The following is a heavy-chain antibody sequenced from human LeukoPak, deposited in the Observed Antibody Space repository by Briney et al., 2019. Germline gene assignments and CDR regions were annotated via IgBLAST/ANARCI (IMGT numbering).Heavy chain of an antibody. V-gene: IGHV4-34*01. CDR1: GGSCSGYY. Sequence: SETLSLTCAGYGGSCSGYYWSWIRQPPGKGLEWIGEINHSGSTNYNPSLKSRVTISVDTSKNQFSLKLSSVTAADTAVYYCASGGGCSSTSCHPAYYYGMDVWGKGTTVTVSS. D-gene: IGHD2-2*01. CDR3: ASGGGCSSTSCHPAYYYGMDV. CDR2: INHSGST. J-gene: IGHJ6*04.